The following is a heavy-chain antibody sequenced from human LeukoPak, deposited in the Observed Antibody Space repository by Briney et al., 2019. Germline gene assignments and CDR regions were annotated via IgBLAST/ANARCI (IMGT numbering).Heavy chain of an antibody. V-gene: IGHV3-23*01. CDR2: ISGSGGST. J-gene: IGHJ4*02. Sequence: PGGSLRLSCAASGFTFSSYAMSWVRRAPGKGLEWVSAISGSGGSTYYADSVKGRFTISRGNSKNTLYLQMNSLRAEDTAVYYCAKDLSSSWYGAFDYWGQGTLVTVSS. D-gene: IGHD6-13*01. CDR3: AKDLSSSWYGAFDY. CDR1: GFTFSSYA.